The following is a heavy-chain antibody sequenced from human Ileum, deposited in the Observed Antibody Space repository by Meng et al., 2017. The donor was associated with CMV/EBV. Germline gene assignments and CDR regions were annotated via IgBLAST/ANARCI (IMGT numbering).Heavy chain of an antibody. J-gene: IGHJ4*02. D-gene: IGHD6-19*01. V-gene: IGHV1-69*04. CDR3: ARRQEDSSGYFLD. CDR1: GCTFRKHV. CDR2: IIPVLDKP. Sequence: NASGCTFRKHVISWVRQGPGQGPEWMGRIIPVLDKPDYAQKCQGRVTITADKSTNTVYMELSSLRSEDTAMYYCARRQEDSSGYFLDWGQGTMVTVSS.